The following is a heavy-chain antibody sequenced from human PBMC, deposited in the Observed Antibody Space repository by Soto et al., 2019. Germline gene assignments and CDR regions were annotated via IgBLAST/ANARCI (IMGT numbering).Heavy chain of an antibody. CDR3: ARYPKTSGGQHWAFNYFDS. Sequence: QVQLVESGGGVVQPGRSLRLSCAASGFSFSISPMHWVRQAPGKGPEWVELISYDGTNKFYADSVKGRFTISRDNSKSTLYLQVDSLRPEDAAVYYCARYPKTSGGQHWAFNYFDSWGQGTLVTVSS. CDR1: GFSFSISP. J-gene: IGHJ4*02. CDR2: ISYDGTNK. V-gene: IGHV3-30-3*01. D-gene: IGHD7-27*01.